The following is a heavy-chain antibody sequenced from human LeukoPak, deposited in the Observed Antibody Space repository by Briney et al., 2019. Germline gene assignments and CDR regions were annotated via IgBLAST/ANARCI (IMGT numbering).Heavy chain of an antibody. Sequence: GESLRLSCTASGFTFRSYAMTWGRQAPGQGLEWGLAISVSGGSTYYADTVKAWLPNSRDNYKTTLYLQMNSLRAEDTAVYYCAKDRGYYYDSSGYYSDYWGQGTLVTVSS. CDR1: GFTFRSYA. CDR3: AKDRGYYYDSSGYYSDY. CDR2: ISVSGGST. D-gene: IGHD3-22*01. J-gene: IGHJ4*02. V-gene: IGHV3-23*01.